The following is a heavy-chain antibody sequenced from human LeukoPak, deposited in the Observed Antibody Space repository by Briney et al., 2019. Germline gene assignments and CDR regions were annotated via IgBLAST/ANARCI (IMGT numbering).Heavy chain of an antibody. V-gene: IGHV3-9*01. CDR3: AKEDTAMAAEDY. D-gene: IGHD5-18*01. CDR2: ISWNSGSI. Sequence: PGGSLRLSCAASGFTFGDYAMHWVRQAPGKGLEWVSGISWNSGSIGYADSVKGRFTISRDNSKNTLYLQMNSLRAEDTAVYYCAKEDTAMAAEDYWGQGTLVTVSS. CDR1: GFTFGDYA. J-gene: IGHJ4*02.